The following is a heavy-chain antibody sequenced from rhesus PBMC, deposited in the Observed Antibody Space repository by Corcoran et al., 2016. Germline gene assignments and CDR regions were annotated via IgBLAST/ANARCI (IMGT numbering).Heavy chain of an antibody. V-gene: IGHV3-14*01. Sequence: EVQLVESGGGLAKPGGSLRLSCAASGFTFSSYWVHWVRQAPGNGLEWISAINSAGSSTYYADSVKGRFTISRENAKNTLYLQMDGLRAEDTAVYYCAGLTSPWGQGVLVTVSS. CDR2: INSAGSST. CDR1: GFTFSSYW. CDR3: AGLTSP. J-gene: IGHJ4*01.